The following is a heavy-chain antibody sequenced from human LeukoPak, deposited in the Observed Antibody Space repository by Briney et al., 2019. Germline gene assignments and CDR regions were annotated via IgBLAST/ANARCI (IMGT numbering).Heavy chain of an antibody. J-gene: IGHJ4*02. CDR3: AREDYYDSGSNDY. Sequence: GASVKVSCKASGYTFTSHGISWVRQAPGQGLEWMGWISTYNGNTNYAQKFQSRVTITRNTSISTAYMELSSLRSEDTAVYYCAREDYYDSGSNDYWGQGTLVTVSS. CDR2: ISTYNGNT. D-gene: IGHD3-22*01. V-gene: IGHV1-18*01. CDR1: GYTFTSHG.